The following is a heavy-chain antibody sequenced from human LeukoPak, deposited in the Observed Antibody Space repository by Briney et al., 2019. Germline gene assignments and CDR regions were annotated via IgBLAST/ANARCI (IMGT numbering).Heavy chain of an antibody. CDR3: ARGRPDYYDFWSGYYEGFGY. D-gene: IGHD3-3*01. J-gene: IGHJ4*02. V-gene: IGHV1-8*01. CDR1: GYTFTSYD. Sequence: ASVKVSCKASGYTFTSYDINWVRQATGQGLEWMGWMNPNSGNTGYALKFQGRVTMTRNTSISTAYMELSSLRSEDTAVYYCARGRPDYYDFWSGYYEGFGYWGQGTLVTVSS. CDR2: MNPNSGNT.